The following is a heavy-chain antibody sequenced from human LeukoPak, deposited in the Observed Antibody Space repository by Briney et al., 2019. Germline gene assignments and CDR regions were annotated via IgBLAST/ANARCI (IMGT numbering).Heavy chain of an antibody. CDR2: ISGSGGST. CDR3: AKDYSKTSYYGSGTYYRPKWFDP. J-gene: IGHJ5*02. CDR1: GFNFSNYA. Sequence: GGSLRLSCAASGFNFSNYAMSWVRQAPGKGLEWVSAISGSGGSTYYADSVKGRFTISRDNSKNTLYLQMNSLRAEDTAVYYCAKDYSKTSYYGSGTYYRPKWFDPWGQGTLVTVSS. D-gene: IGHD3-10*01. V-gene: IGHV3-23*01.